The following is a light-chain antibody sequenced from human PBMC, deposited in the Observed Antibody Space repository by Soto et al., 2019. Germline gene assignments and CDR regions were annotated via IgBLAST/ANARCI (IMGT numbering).Light chain of an antibody. CDR2: GAS. J-gene: IGKJ4*01. V-gene: IGKV3-20*01. CDR1: QSVSSSY. Sequence: EIVLTQSPGTLSLSPGERATLSCRASQSVSSSYLAWYQQKPGQAPRLLIYGASNRATGTPDRFSGSGSGTDFTLTISRLEPEDFAMYYCQHYGASPPVTFGGGTKVDIK. CDR3: QHYGASPPVT.